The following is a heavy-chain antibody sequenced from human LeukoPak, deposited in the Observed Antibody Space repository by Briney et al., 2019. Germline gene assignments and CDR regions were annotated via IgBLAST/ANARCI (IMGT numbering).Heavy chain of an antibody. D-gene: IGHD4-17*01. CDR2: IKNDGSFT. J-gene: IGHJ4*02. Sequence: PGGSLRLSCAASGFTFSTYWMHWVRQAPGKGLVWVSRIKNDGSFTNYADSVKGRFTISRDNAKNTLHLQMNSLRAEDTAVYYCARSDYSTNWGQGTLVTVSS. CDR3: ARSDYSTN. CDR1: GFTFSTYW. V-gene: IGHV3-74*01.